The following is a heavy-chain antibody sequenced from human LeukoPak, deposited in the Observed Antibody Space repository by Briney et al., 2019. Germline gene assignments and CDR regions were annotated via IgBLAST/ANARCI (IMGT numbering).Heavy chain of an antibody. Sequence: GGSLRLSCAASGFTFSSYAMSWVRQAPGKGLEWVSAISGSGGSTYYVDSVKGRFTISRDNSKNTLYLQMNSLRAEDTAVYYCAKDKKVMQLSNYWGQGTLVTVSS. CDR2: ISGSGGST. CDR1: GFTFSSYA. CDR3: AKDKKVMQLSNY. J-gene: IGHJ4*02. V-gene: IGHV3-23*01. D-gene: IGHD5-18*01.